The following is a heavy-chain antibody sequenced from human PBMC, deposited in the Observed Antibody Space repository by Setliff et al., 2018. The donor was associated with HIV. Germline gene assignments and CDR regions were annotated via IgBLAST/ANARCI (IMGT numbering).Heavy chain of an antibody. D-gene: IGHD3-3*01. J-gene: IGHJ4*02. CDR3: ARFYDFWSGYQDY. V-gene: IGHV3-53*01. CDR1: GFTVSSNY. CDR2: SYSGGST. Sequence: GESLKISCAASGFTVSSNYMSWVRQAPGKGLEWVSVSYSGGSTYYADSVKGRFTISRDNSKNTLYLQMNSLRAEDKAVYYCARFYDFWSGYQDYWGQGTLVTVSS.